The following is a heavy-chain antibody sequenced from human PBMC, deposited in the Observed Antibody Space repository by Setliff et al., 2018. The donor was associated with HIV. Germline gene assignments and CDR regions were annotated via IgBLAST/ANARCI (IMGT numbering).Heavy chain of an antibody. Sequence: LSLTCRVSGGSFIGYHWSWVRQSPTKGLQWIGETSHSGTTKYNPSLKSLFAMSADTSKSEFSLKMTSVTAADTAVYYCARVGRDRLVASGLYFDLWGRGTLVTVSS. D-gene: IGHD6-19*01. CDR1: GGSFIGYH. CDR2: TSHSGTT. J-gene: IGHJ2*01. V-gene: IGHV4-34*01. CDR3: ARVGRDRLVASGLYFDL.